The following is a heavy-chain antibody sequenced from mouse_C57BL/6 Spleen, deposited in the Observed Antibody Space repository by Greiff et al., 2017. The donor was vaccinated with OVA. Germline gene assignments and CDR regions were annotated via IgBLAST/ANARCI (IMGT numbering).Heavy chain of an antibody. CDR1: GYTFTSYW. J-gene: IGHJ4*01. D-gene: IGHD2-12*01. CDR3: ASAYHSPGDY. V-gene: IGHV1-64*01. Sequence: QVQLQPPGAELVKPGASVKLSCKASGYTFTSYWMHWVKQRPGQGLEWIGMIHPNSGSTNYNEKFKSKATLTVDKSSSTAYMQLSSLTSEDSAVYYCASAYHSPGDYWGQGTSVTVSS. CDR2: IHPNSGST.